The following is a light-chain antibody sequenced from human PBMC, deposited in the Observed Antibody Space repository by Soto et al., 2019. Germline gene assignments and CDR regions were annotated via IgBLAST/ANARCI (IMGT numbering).Light chain of an antibody. Sequence: QSVLTQPPSASGTTGQRVTISCSTSSSNIGGNTVNWYQQVPGTAPKLLIYSYDQRPSGVPDRFSGSKSGTSASLAISGLQSEDEADYYCAAWDASLNGYVFGTGTKVTVL. CDR1: SSNIGGNT. CDR3: AAWDASLNGYV. CDR2: SYD. J-gene: IGLJ1*01. V-gene: IGLV1-44*01.